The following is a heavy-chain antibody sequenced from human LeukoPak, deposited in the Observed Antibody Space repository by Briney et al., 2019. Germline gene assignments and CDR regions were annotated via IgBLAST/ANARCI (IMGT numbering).Heavy chain of an antibody. J-gene: IGHJ4*02. CDR2: MNEDGSIK. D-gene: IGHD3-3*01. CDR1: GFTFNNYW. CDR3: TRGDFWSGDS. V-gene: IGHV3-7*01. Sequence: GGSLRLSCAASGFTFNNYWMTWVRQAPRKGLEWVANMNEDGSIKYYVDSVKGRFTISRDNAKNSLYLQMNSLRIEDTAVYYCTRGDFWSGDSWGRGALVTVSS.